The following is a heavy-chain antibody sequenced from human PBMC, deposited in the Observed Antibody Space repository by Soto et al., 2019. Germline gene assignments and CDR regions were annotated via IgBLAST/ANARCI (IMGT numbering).Heavy chain of an antibody. D-gene: IGHD3-16*01. J-gene: IGHJ6*02. CDR2: ISTYSGNT. V-gene: IGHV1-18*04. Sequence: QIQLVQSGSEVKKPGASVKVSYKASGYKFITYGITWVRQSPGQGLEWMGGISTYSGNTDYAQSLQDRVTMTTDTSTSTAYMELGSLTSDDTAVYYCARGLGTNGLDVWGQGTAVTVSS. CDR1: GYKFITYG. CDR3: ARGLGTNGLDV.